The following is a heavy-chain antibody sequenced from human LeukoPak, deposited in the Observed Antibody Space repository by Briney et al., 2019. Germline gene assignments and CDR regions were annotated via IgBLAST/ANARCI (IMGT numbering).Heavy chain of an antibody. CDR3: VKLYGSGSYNHFDY. D-gene: IGHD3-10*01. CDR2: ISSNGGST. J-gene: IGHJ4*02. V-gene: IGHV3-64D*06. CDR1: GFTFSSYA. Sequence: PGGSLRLSCSASGFTFSSYAMHWVRHAPGKGLEFVSAISSNGGSTYYADSVKGRFTISRDNSKNTLYLQMSSLRAEDTAVYYCVKLYGSGSYNHFDYWGQGTLVTVSS.